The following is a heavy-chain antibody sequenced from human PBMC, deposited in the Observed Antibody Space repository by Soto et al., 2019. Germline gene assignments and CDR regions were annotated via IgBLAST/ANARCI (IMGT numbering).Heavy chain of an antibody. D-gene: IGHD1-7*01. CDR3: ARSRTTLVSPGSAFDY. CDR2: IGTAGDT. Sequence: GGSLRLSCAASGFTFSSYDMHWVRQATGKGLEWVSAIGTAGDTYYPGSVKGRFTISRENAKNSLYLQMNSLRAGDTAVYYCARSRTTLVSPGSAFDYWGQGTLVTVSS. J-gene: IGHJ4*02. CDR1: GFTFSSYD. V-gene: IGHV3-13*01.